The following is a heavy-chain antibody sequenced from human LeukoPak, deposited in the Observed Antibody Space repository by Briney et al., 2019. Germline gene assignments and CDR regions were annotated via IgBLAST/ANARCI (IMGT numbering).Heavy chain of an antibody. CDR1: GFTFSSYS. CDR3: ARGTVQLWLPIDY. CDR2: ISSSSSYI. V-gene: IGHV3-21*01. J-gene: IGHJ4*02. D-gene: IGHD5-18*01. Sequence: GRSLRLSCAASGFTFSSYSMNWVRQAPGKGLEWVSSISSSSSYIYYADSVKGRFTISRDNAKNSLYLQMNSLRAEDTAVYYCARGTVQLWLPIDYWGQGTLVTVSS.